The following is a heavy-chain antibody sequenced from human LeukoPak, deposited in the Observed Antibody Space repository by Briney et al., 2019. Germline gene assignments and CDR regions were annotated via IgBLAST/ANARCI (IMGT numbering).Heavy chain of an antibody. J-gene: IGHJ2*01. CDR1: GFTFSSYA. CDR3: AKAQGLVGVVALHL. V-gene: IGHV3-23*01. CDR2: ISGSGGST. D-gene: IGHD2-15*01. Sequence: GGSLRLSCAASGFTFSSYAMSWVRQAPGKGLEWVSAISGSGGSTYYADSVKGRFTISRDNSKNTLYLQMNSLRAEDAAVYYCAKAQGLVGVVALHLWGRGTLVTVSS.